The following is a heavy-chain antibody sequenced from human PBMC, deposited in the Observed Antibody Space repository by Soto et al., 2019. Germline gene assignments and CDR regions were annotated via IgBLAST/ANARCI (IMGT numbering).Heavy chain of an antibody. CDR3: ARSRGAGYSSAWYNYYYTDV. CDR1: GCSFSGYW. D-gene: IGHD6-19*01. V-gene: IGHV3-74*01. Sequence: GGSLRLSCAASGCSFSGYWMHWVRQAPGKGLVWVSRINVDGSSTSYADSVKGRFTISRDNAKNTLYLQMNSLRPEDTGAYYCARSRGAGYSSAWYNYYYTDVWGKGTTVTVSS. CDR2: INVDGSST. J-gene: IGHJ6*03.